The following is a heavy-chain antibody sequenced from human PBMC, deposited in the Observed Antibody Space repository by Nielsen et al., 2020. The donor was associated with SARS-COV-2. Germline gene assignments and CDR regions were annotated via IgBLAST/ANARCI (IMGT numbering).Heavy chain of an antibody. V-gene: IGHV1-58*02. Sequence: SVKVSCKASGFTFTRSAMQWVRQARGQRLEWIGWVVVGSGNTNYAQKFQERVTITRDMSTNTAYMELSSLRSEDTAVYYCAARWGGVNSKGYAFDIWGQGTMVTVSS. D-gene: IGHD1-1*01. CDR1: GFTFTRSA. J-gene: IGHJ3*02. CDR2: VVVGSGNT. CDR3: AARWGGVNSKGYAFDI.